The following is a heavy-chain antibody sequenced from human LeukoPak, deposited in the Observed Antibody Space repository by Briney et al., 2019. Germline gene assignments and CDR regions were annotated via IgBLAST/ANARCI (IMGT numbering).Heavy chain of an antibody. CDR3: ATAGGSYYSGWEFDS. CDR2: IYYSGST. D-gene: IGHD2-15*01. CDR1: GGSISSYY. Sequence: SETLSLTCTVSGGSISSYYWSWIRQPPGKGLEWIGHIYYSGSTNYNPSLKSRVTISVDTSKNQFSLKLSSVTAADTAVYYCATAGGSYYSGWEFDSWGQGTLVTVSS. J-gene: IGHJ4*02. V-gene: IGHV4-59*01.